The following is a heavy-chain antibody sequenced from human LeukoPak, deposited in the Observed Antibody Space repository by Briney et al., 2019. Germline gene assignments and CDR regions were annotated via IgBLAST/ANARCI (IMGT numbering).Heavy chain of an antibody. CDR3: ARATRLQDYYYYMDV. CDR1: GYTFTGYY. D-gene: IGHD4-11*01. J-gene: IGHJ6*03. Sequence: ASVKVSCKASGYTFTGYYMHWVRQAPGQGLEWMGWINPNSGGTNYAQKFQGRVTMTRDTSISTAYMELSRLRSDDTAVYYCARATRLQDYYYYMDVWGKGTTVTVSS. CDR2: INPNSGGT. V-gene: IGHV1-2*02.